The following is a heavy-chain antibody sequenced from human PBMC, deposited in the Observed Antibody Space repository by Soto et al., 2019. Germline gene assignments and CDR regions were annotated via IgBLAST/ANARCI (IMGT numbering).Heavy chain of an antibody. D-gene: IGHD6-13*01. J-gene: IGHJ4*02. CDR3: GRNIEYSSRGIDY. CDR1: GFTFSSYA. CDR2: VSGSGTST. V-gene: IGHV3-23*01. Sequence: GGSLRLSCAASGFTFSSYAMSWVRQAPGKGLEWGSGVSGSGTSTYYADSVKGRFTISRDKSKNTLYLQLNTLRAEDTAVYYCGRNIEYSSRGIDYWGQGTLVTVSS.